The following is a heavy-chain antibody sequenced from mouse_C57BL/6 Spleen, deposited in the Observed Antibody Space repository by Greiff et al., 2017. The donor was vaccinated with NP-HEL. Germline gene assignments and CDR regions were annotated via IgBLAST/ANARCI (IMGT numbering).Heavy chain of an antibody. Sequence: VQLKESGGDLVKPGGSLKLSCAASGFTFSSYGMSWVRQTPDKRLEWVATISSGGSYTYYPDSVKGRFTISRDNAKNTLYLQMSSLKSEDTAMYYCARRDGDWYFDVWGTGTTVTVSS. CDR1: GFTFSSYG. V-gene: IGHV5-6*01. CDR3: ARRDGDWYFDV. J-gene: IGHJ1*03. D-gene: IGHD2-3*01. CDR2: ISSGGSYT.